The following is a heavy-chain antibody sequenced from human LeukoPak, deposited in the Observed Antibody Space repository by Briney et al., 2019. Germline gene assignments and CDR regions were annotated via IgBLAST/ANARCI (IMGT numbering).Heavy chain of an antibody. D-gene: IGHD2-15*01. J-gene: IGHJ3*02. V-gene: IGHV3-30-3*01. CDR1: GFTSTSYA. CDR3: AKDRVLVRVNAFDI. Sequence: PGGSLRLSCAASGFTSTSYAMHWVRQAPGKGLEWVAVISYDGSKKYYADSVKGRFTISRDNSKNTLYLQMNSLRAEDTAVYYCAKDRVLVRVNAFDIWGQGTMVTVSS. CDR2: ISYDGSKK.